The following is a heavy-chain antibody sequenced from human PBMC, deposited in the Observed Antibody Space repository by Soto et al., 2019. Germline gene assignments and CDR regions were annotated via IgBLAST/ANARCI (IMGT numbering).Heavy chain of an antibody. CDR1: GFTFSTYS. Sequence: EVQLVESGGGLVKPGGSLRLSCAASGFTFSTYSMNLVRQAPGKGLEWVSSISSSSSYIYYADSVKGRFTISRDNAKNSLELQMNSLRAEDTAVYDCERDSSYYYGMDVWGQGTTVTVSS. CDR2: ISSSSSYI. V-gene: IGHV3-21*01. CDR3: ERDSSYYYGMDV. D-gene: IGHD6-13*01. J-gene: IGHJ6*02.